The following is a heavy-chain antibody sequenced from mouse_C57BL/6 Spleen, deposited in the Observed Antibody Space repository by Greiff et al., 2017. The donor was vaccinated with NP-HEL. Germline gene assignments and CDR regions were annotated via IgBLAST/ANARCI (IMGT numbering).Heavy chain of an antibody. Sequence: QVQLQQPGAELVRPGTSVKLSCKASGYTFTSYWMHWVKQRPGQGLEWIGVIDPSDSYTNYNQKFKGKATLTVDTSSSTAYMQLSSLTSEDSAVYYCARFYGNYGGYFDYWGQGTTLTVSS. J-gene: IGHJ2*01. D-gene: IGHD2-1*01. CDR1: GYTFTSYW. V-gene: IGHV1-59*01. CDR3: ARFYGNYGGYFDY. CDR2: IDPSDSYT.